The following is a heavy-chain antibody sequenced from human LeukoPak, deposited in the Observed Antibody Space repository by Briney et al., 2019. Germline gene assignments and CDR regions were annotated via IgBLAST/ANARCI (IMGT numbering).Heavy chain of an antibody. CDR2: ISAYNGNT. Sequence: ASAKVSCKASGYTFINYGITWVRQAPGQGLEWMGWISAYNGNTNYAQKLQGRVTMTTDTSTSTAYMELRSLRSDDTAVYYCARGSWLREDYFDYWGQGTLVTVSS. D-gene: IGHD5-12*01. CDR1: GYTFINYG. V-gene: IGHV1-18*01. J-gene: IGHJ4*02. CDR3: ARGSWLREDYFDY.